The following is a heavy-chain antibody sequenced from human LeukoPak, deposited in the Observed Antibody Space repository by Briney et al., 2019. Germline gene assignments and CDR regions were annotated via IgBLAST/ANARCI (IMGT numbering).Heavy chain of an antibody. CDR2: IYRSGST. CDR3: ARRHSSGWFYY. J-gene: IGHJ4*02. CDR1: GYSISNGYY. D-gene: IGHD6-19*01. Sequence: KASETLSLTCTVSGYSISNGYYWDWIRQPPGRGLEWIGNIYRSGSTSYNPSLKSRVTISVDTSKNQFSLKVNSVTAADRAVYYCARRHSSGWFYYWGQGTLVTVSS. V-gene: IGHV4-38-2*02.